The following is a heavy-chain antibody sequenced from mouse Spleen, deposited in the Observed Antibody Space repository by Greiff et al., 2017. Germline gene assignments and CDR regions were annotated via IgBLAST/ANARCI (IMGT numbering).Heavy chain of an antibody. V-gene: IGHV5-6*01. CDR3: ARQIDGYYPFPMDY. J-gene: IGHJ4*01. CDR2: ISSGGSYT. D-gene: IGHD2-3*01. Sequence: EVQVVESGGDLVKPGGSLKLSCAASGFTFSSYGMSWVRQTPDKRLEWVATISSGGSYTYYPDSVKGRFTISRDNAKNTLYLQMSSLKSEDTAMYYCARQIDGYYPFPMDYWGQGTSVTVSS. CDR1: GFTFSSYG.